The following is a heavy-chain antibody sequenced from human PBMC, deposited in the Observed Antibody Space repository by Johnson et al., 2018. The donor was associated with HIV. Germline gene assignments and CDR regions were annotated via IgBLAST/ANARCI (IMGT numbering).Heavy chain of an antibody. CDR1: GFTFSSYA. J-gene: IGHJ3*02. V-gene: IGHV3-9*01. CDR2: ISWNSGSI. D-gene: IGHD6-19*01. CDR3: AKTYSSGWYDAFDI. Sequence: VQLVESGGGVVQPGRSLRLSCAASGFTFSSYAMHWVRQAPGKGLEWVSGISWNSGSIGYADSVKGRLTISRDNSKNTLYLQMNSLRAEDTAVYYCAKTYSSGWYDAFDIWGQGTMVTVSS.